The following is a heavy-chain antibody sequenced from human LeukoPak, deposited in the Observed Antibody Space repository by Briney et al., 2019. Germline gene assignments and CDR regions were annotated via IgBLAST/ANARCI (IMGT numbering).Heavy chain of an antibody. CDR3: AKRGVVIRVILVGFHKEAYYFDS. Sequence: GGSLRLSCAASGFTFSNAWMSWVRQAPGKGLEWVAGISDSGGRTNYADSVKGRFTISRDNPKNTLYLQMNSLRAEDTAVYFCAKRGVVIRVILVGFHKEAYYFDSWGQGALVTVSS. D-gene: IGHD3-22*01. J-gene: IGHJ4*02. CDR2: ISDSGGRT. V-gene: IGHV3-23*01. CDR1: GFTFSNAW.